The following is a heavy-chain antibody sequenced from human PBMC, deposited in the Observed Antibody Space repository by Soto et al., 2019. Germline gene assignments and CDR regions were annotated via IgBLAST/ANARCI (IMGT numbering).Heavy chain of an antibody. CDR1: GFTFSSYG. V-gene: IGHV3-33*01. D-gene: IGHD2-2*01. CDR2: IWYDGSNK. J-gene: IGHJ3*01. CDR3: AREYCSSTSCQDDAFDL. Sequence: SGGSLRLSCAASGFTFSSYGMHWVRQAPGKGLEWVAVIWYDGSNKYYADSVKGRFTISRDNSKNTLYLQMNSLRAEDTAVYYCAREYCSSTSCQDDAFDLWGQGTMVTVSS.